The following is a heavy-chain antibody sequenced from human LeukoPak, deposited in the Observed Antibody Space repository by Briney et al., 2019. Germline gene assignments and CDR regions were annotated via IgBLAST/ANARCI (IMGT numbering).Heavy chain of an antibody. CDR3: ARDRRSSSEVVVVVTPDAFDI. Sequence: GASVKVSCKASGYTFTSYDINWVRQATGQGLEWMGWMNPNSGNTGYAQKFQGRVTITRNTSISTAYMELSSLRSEDTAVYYCARDRRSSSEVVVVVTPDAFDIWGQGTMVTVS. V-gene: IGHV1-8*03. CDR1: GYTFTSYD. J-gene: IGHJ3*02. D-gene: IGHD2-21*02. CDR2: MNPNSGNT.